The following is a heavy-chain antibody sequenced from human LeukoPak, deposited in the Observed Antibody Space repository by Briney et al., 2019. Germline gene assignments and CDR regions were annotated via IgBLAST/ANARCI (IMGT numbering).Heavy chain of an antibody. CDR3: ARDSRGFSVDP. Sequence: ASVKVSCKASGYTFTAYYMHWGRQAPGQGLEWMGWINPNSGVTNYAQKFQGRVTMTRYTSISTAYMELSRLTSDDTAVYYCARDSRGFSVDPWGQGTLVTVSS. J-gene: IGHJ5*02. D-gene: IGHD2-15*01. CDR2: INPNSGVT. V-gene: IGHV1-2*02. CDR1: GYTFTAYY.